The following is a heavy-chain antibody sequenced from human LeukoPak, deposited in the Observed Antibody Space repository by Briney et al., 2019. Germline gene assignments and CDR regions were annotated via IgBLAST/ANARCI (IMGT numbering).Heavy chain of an antibody. CDR2: ISSDGRDK. D-gene: IGHD5/OR15-5a*01. CDR1: GFTFSRYG. CDR3: ARDLRRFAAYYFDY. V-gene: IGHV3-30*03. Sequence: GGSLRLSCAASGFTFSRYGMHWVRQAPGKGLEWVAVISSDGRDKHHADSVKGRFTISRDNSKNTLYLQTNSLRAEDTAVYYCARDLRRFAAYYFDYWGQGTLVTVSS. J-gene: IGHJ4*02.